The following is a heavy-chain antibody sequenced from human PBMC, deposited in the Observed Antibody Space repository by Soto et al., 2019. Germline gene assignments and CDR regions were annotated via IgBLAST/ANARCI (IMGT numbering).Heavy chain of an antibody. V-gene: IGHV4-39*01. CDR1: GGPISSSSPY. CDR3: ATGYGSSWYDY. D-gene: IGHD6-13*01. CDR2: IYYTGIT. J-gene: IGHJ4*02. Sequence: QLQLQESGPGLVKPSETLSLTCGVSGGPISSSSPYWGWIRQPPGKGLQWIGNIYYTGITYFNPSLKSRVTISVDTSKKQFFLKLTSVTAADTAVYYCATGYGSSWYDYWGQGTLVTVAS.